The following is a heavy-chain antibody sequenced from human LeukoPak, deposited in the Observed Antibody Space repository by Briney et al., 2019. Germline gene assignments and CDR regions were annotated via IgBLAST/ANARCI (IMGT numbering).Heavy chain of an antibody. Sequence: SETLSLTCAVYGGSFSGYYWSWIRQPPGKGLEWIGEINHSGSTNYNPSLKSRVTISVDTSKNQFSLKLSSVTAADTAVYYCASRRVDIVATASAFDYWGQGTLVTVSP. J-gene: IGHJ4*02. V-gene: IGHV4-34*01. CDR3: ASRRVDIVATASAFDY. CDR1: GGSFSGYY. D-gene: IGHD5-12*01. CDR2: INHSGST.